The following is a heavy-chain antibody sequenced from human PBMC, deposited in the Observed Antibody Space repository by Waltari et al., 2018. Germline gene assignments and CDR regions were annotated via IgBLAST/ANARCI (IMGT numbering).Heavy chain of an antibody. CDR2: ISAYNGNR. Sequence: QVQLVQSGAEVKKPGASVTVSCKASGYTFTSYYMHWVRQAPGQGLEWMGWISAYNGNRNYAQKLQGRVTMTTDTSTRTAYMELRNLRSDDTAVYYCAREEDYYYYGMDVWGQGTTVNVSS. J-gene: IGHJ6*02. CDR1: GYTFTSYY. CDR3: AREEDYYYYGMDV. V-gene: IGHV1-18*04.